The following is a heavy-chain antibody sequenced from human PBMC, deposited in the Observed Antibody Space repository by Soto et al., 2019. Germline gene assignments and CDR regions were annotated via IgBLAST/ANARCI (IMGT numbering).Heavy chain of an antibody. CDR1: GGSISSGGYY. D-gene: IGHD6-19*01. V-gene: IGHV4-31*03. J-gene: IGHJ6*02. CDR3: ARGFIGGWYATNYYYYGMDV. CDR2: IYYSGST. Sequence: QVQLQESGPGLVKPSQTLSLTCTVSGGSISSGGYYWSWIRQHPGKGLEWIGYIYYSGSTYYNPSLKSRVTISVDTSKNQFSLKLSSVTAADTAVYYCARGFIGGWYATNYYYYGMDVWGQGTTVTVSS.